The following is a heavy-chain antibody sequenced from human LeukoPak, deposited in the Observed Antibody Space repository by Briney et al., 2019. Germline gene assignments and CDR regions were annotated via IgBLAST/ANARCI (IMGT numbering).Heavy chain of an antibody. CDR2: ISSSTNYI. Sequence: GGSLRLSCAASGFTFSSYAMNWVRQAPGKGLEWVSYISSSTNYIYYADSVKGRSTISRDNAKNSLYLQMNSLRAEDTAVYYCARGGGWYNYWGQGTLVTVSS. CDR1: GFTFSSYA. V-gene: IGHV3-21*01. CDR3: ARGGGWYNY. J-gene: IGHJ4*02. D-gene: IGHD6-19*01.